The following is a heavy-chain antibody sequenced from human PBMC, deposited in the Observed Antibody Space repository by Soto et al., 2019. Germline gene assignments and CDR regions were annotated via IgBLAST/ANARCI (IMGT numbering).Heavy chain of an antibody. CDR1: GFTFSSYG. CDR3: ARDRPYYDILTGLDYYYYYMDV. J-gene: IGHJ6*03. CDR2: IKQDGSEK. V-gene: IGHV3-7*01. Sequence: HPGGSLRLSCAASGFTFSSYGMSWVRQAPGKGLEWVANIKQDGSEKYYVDSVKGRFTISRDNAKNSLYLQMNSLRAEDTAVYYCARDRPYYDILTGLDYYYYYMDVWGKGTTVTVSS. D-gene: IGHD3-9*01.